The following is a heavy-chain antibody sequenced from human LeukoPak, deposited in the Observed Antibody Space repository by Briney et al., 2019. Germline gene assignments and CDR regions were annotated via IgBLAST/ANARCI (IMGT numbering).Heavy chain of an antibody. Sequence: GGSLRLSCAASGFTFASYTMNWVRQAPGKGLEWISYIGGTISYADSVKGRFTISRDNAKNSLYLQMNSLRAEDTAVYYCARDYSSGLIDYWGQGTLVTVSS. CDR2: IGGTI. CDR1: GFTFASYT. CDR3: ARDYSSGLIDY. D-gene: IGHD6-19*01. J-gene: IGHJ4*02. V-gene: IGHV3-48*01.